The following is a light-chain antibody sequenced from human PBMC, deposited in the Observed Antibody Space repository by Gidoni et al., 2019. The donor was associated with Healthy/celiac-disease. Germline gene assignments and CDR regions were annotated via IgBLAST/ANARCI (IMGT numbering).Light chain of an antibody. Sequence: DIQMTQPPSPLSASVGDRVTITCRASQSISSYLNWYQQKPGKAPKLLIYAASSLQSGVPSRFSGSGSGTDVTLTISSLQPEDFATYYCQQSYSTPGTFGQGTKVEIK. V-gene: IGKV1-39*01. CDR1: QSISSY. CDR2: AAS. J-gene: IGKJ2*02. CDR3: QQSYSTPGT.